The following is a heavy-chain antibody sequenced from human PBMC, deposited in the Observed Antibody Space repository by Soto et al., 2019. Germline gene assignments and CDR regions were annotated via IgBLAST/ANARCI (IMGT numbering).Heavy chain of an antibody. J-gene: IGHJ4*02. D-gene: IGHD3-16*01. Sequence: EVQLVESGGGLVQPGGSLRLSCAASGFTVSTKYMSWVRQAPGKGLERVSVIYSGGSTFYADSVRGRCTISRDNSKNTVNLQMNSMRAEDTAVYYCARDPWAADYWGQGTLVTVSS. V-gene: IGHV3-66*01. CDR3: ARDPWAADY. CDR2: IYSGGST. CDR1: GFTVSTKY.